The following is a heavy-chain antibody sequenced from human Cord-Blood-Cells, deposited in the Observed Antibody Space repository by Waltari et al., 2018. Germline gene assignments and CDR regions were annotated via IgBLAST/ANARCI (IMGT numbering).Heavy chain of an antibody. CDR3: ARALREPYWFDP. CDR2: IIPIFGTA. CDR1: GGTFSSYA. D-gene: IGHD3-16*01. J-gene: IGHJ5*02. V-gene: IGHV1-69*01. Sequence: QVQLVQSGAEVKKPGSSVTVSCKASGGTFSSYAISWVRQALVQGLEWMGGIIPIFGTANYAQKFQGRVTITADESTSTAYMELSSLRSEDTAVYYCARALREPYWFDPWGQGTLVTVSS.